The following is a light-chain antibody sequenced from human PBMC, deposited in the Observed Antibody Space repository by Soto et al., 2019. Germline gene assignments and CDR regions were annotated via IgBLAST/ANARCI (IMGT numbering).Light chain of an antibody. CDR3: QQYNNWWT. V-gene: IGKV3-20*01. Sequence: EIVLTQPPGALSLSPGERATLSCRAGQTVSSVHLAWYQQKPVQAPRLLIYGASRRATGIPDRFSGSGSGTDFTLTISSLQSEDFAVYYCQQYNNWWTFGQGTKVDIK. CDR1: QTVSSVH. J-gene: IGKJ1*01. CDR2: GAS.